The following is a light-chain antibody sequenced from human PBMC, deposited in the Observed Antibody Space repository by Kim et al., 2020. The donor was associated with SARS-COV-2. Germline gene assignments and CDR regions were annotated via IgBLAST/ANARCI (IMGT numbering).Light chain of an antibody. Sequence: QRVTIACTGSSSNIGAGYDVHWYQPLPGTAPKLLSYVNTNRLAGVPDRFAGSKSGTSASLVITGLQAEDEADYYCQSYDRSLTAVVFGGGTKLTVL. J-gene: IGLJ2*01. CDR3: QSYDRSLTAVV. V-gene: IGLV1-40*01. CDR1: SSNIGAGYD. CDR2: VNT.